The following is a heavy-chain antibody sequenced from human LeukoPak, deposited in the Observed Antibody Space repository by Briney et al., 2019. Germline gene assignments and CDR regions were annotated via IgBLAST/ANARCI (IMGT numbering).Heavy chain of an antibody. CDR2: ISSSGSTI. J-gene: IGHJ4*02. Sequence: TGGSLRLSCAASGFTFSSYEMNWVRQAPGKGLEWVSYISSSGSTIYYADSVKGRFTISRDNAKNSLYLQMNSLRAEDTAVYYCARSRYRPIVDYWGQGTLVTVSS. CDR3: ARSRYRPIVDY. CDR1: GFTFSSYE. D-gene: IGHD5-18*01. V-gene: IGHV3-48*03.